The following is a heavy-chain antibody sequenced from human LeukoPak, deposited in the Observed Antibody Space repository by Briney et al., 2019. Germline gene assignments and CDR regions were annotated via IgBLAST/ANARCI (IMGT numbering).Heavy chain of an antibody. D-gene: IGHD3-3*01. V-gene: IGHV3-33*01. CDR2: IWYDGSNK. CDR1: GFSFRTYG. CDR3: ARGGLGYYDLNWFDP. J-gene: IGHJ5*02. Sequence: GMSLRLSCAASGFSFRTYGMHWVRQAPGKGLEWVAVIWYDGSNKYYAESVKGRFTVSRDNSNNTLDSDMSSLRVEDTAVYYCARGGLGYYDLNWFDPWGQGTLVVVSS.